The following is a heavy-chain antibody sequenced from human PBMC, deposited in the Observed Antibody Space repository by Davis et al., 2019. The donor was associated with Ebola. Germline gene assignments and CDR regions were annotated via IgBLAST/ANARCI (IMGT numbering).Heavy chain of an antibody. V-gene: IGHV3-74*01. J-gene: IGHJ4*02. CDR3: ARGTGLGD. CDR2: IKSDGSII. Sequence: GESLKISCAAPGFTFSYYWMPLVRQAPGKGLVWVSGIKSDGSIISYADSVKGRFTISRDNAKNTLNRQINSLRAEDTAVYYCARGTGLGDWGQGTLVTVSS. D-gene: IGHD5-12*01. CDR1: GFTFSYYW.